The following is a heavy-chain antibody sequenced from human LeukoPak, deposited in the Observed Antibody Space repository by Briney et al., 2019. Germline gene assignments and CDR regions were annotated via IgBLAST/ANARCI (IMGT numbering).Heavy chain of an antibody. V-gene: IGHV4-59*01. CDR3: TRCRYSSSPDFDY. J-gene: IGHJ4*02. D-gene: IGHD6-13*01. Sequence: SETLSLTCKDSGASISSYYWSWIRQPPGKGLEWIGYIYYTGGTNYNPSLKSRVTISQDTSKNQFSLKLTSVTAADTAVYYCTRCRYSSSPDFDYWGQGSLVTVSS. CDR2: IYYTGGT. CDR1: GASISSYY.